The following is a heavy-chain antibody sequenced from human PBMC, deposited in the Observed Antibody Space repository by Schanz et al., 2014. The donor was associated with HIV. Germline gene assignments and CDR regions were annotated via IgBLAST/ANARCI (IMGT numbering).Heavy chain of an antibody. D-gene: IGHD3-3*01. V-gene: IGHV3-33*01. CDR1: GFTFSSYG. CDR3: ARAPSDFWMAYFDY. J-gene: IGHJ4*02. CDR2: IWYDGSNK. Sequence: QVQLVESGGGVVQPGRSLRLSCAASGFTFSSYGMHWVRQAPGKGLEWVAVIWYDGSNKYYADSVKGRFTTSRDNSKNTLYLQMNSLRAEDTAVYSCARAPSDFWMAYFDYWGQGTLVTVSS.